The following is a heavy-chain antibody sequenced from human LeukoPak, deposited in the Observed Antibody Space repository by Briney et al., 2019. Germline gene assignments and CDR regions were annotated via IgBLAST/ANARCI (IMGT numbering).Heavy chain of an antibody. CDR3: ARVSPRGTYYDFWGGLYYFDY. CDR1: GGSISSYY. CDR2: IYYSGST. D-gene: IGHD3-3*01. V-gene: IGHV4-59*01. J-gene: IGHJ4*02. Sequence: SETLSLTCTVSGGSISSYYWSWLRQPPGKGLEWIGYIYYSGSTNYNPSLKSRVTISVDTSKNQFSLKLSSVTAADTAVYYCARVSPRGTYYDFWGGLYYFDYWGQGTLVTVSS.